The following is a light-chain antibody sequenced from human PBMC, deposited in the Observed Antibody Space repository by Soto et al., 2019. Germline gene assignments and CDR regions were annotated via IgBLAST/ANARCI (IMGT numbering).Light chain of an antibody. CDR2: NSY. CDR1: SSNIGSKT. Sequence: QSVLTQPPSASGTPGQRVTISCSGSSSNIGSKTVNWYQQLPGTVPKLLIYNSYQRPSGVPDRFSGSKSGTSASPAISGLQSEDEADHYCAAWDASLNGYVFGAGTKVTVL. J-gene: IGLJ1*01. CDR3: AAWDASLNGYV. V-gene: IGLV1-44*01.